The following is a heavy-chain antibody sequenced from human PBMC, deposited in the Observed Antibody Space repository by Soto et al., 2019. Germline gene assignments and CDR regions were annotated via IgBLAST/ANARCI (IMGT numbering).Heavy chain of an antibody. CDR3: AKDVCSGSTTSCYTRLDF. J-gene: IGHJ4*02. D-gene: IGHD2-2*02. Sequence: VGSLRLSGVASGFSIDDYAMHWVRQAPGKGLVWVSLISWDGGRTYYADSVRGRFIVSRDRSKNSLYLQMSSLRVEDTALYYCAKDVCSGSTTSCYTRLDFWGQGALVTVSS. CDR2: ISWDGGRT. CDR1: GFSIDDYA. V-gene: IGHV3-43D*04.